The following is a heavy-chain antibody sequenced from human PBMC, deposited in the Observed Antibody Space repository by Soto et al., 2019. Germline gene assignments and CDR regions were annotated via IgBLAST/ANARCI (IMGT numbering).Heavy chain of an antibody. CDR3: AKLTSTIFGVVTRYYYYGMDV. CDR2: ISGSGGST. J-gene: IGHJ6*02. Sequence: GGSLRLSCAASGFTFSSYAMSWVRQAPGKGLEWDSAISGSGGSTYYADSVKGRFTISRDNSKNTLYLQMNSLRAEDTAVYYCAKLTSTIFGVVTRYYYYGMDVWGQGTTVTVSS. V-gene: IGHV3-23*01. D-gene: IGHD3-3*01. CDR1: GFTFSSYA.